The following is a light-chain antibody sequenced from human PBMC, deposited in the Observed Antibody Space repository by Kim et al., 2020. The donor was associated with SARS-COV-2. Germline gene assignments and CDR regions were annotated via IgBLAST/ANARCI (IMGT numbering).Light chain of an antibody. J-gene: IGLJ3*02. V-gene: IGLV2-18*02. CDR1: NSTDNPYTR. Sequence: GHVGPSSAPEINSTDNPYTRVSWYHPAPGTAPKRIIYEVRNRPSGVPDRFSGSKSGNSASLTISGLQAEDEAHYYCTSYIGATTLVFGGGTKLTVL. CDR3: TSYIGATTLV. CDR2: EVR.